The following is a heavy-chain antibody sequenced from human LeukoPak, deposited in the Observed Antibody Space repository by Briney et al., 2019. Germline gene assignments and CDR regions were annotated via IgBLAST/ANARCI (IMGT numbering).Heavy chain of an antibody. D-gene: IGHD2-15*01. V-gene: IGHV5-51*01. J-gene: IGHJ4*02. CDR3: ATGRYCSGTTCYSSLDF. CDR2: IHPGDSNT. CDR1: GYSFTNYW. Sequence: GESLKISCQGSGYSFTNYWIAWVRQMPGKGLEWMGIIHPGDSNTRYSPSFRGQVTISVDKSITTAYLQWSSLKASDTAVYYCATGRYCSGTTCYSSLDFWGQGTLVTVSS.